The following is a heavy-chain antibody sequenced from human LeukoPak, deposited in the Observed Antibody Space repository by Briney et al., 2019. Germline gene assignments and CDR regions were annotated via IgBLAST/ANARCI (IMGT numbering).Heavy chain of an antibody. Sequence: SETLSLSCTVSGASISSTTYYWGWIRQPPGKGLEWIGTISYSGSTYYNPSLQSRVTISVDTSKNQFSLELSSVTAADTAVYYCARHFYGISWYQPFDYWGQGTLVTVSS. D-gene: IGHD6-13*01. CDR1: GASISSTTYY. CDR2: ISYSGST. CDR3: ARHFYGISWYQPFDY. V-gene: IGHV4-39*01. J-gene: IGHJ4*02.